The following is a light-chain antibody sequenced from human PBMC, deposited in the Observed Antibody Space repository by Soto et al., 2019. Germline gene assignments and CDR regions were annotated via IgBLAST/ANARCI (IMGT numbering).Light chain of an antibody. J-gene: IGKJ5*01. V-gene: IGKV3D-20*02. Sequence: EVVMTQSPGTLSLSPGEAATLSCRASQSVSGNYLAWYQQKPGQSPRLVIYDASSRATGIPDRFSGSGSGTDFTLTISRLESEDYAVYYCQQRSNWPPITFGQGTRLEIK. CDR3: QQRSNWPPIT. CDR2: DAS. CDR1: QSVSGNY.